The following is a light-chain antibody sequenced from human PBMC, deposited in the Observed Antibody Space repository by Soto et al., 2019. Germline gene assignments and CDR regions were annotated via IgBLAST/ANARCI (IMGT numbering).Light chain of an antibody. CDR1: QSLVYSDGNTY. Sequence: DVVMTQSPLSLPVTLGQPASISCRSSQSLVYSDGNTYLNWFQQRPGQSPRRLIYKVSNRDSGVPARFSGSGSGTDFTLKISRVEAEDVGVYYCMQDTHWPYTFGQGTKLEIK. V-gene: IGKV2-30*01. CDR3: MQDTHWPYT. J-gene: IGKJ2*01. CDR2: KVS.